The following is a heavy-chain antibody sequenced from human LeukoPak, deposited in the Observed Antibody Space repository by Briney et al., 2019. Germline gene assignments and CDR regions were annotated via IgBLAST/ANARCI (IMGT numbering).Heavy chain of an antibody. D-gene: IGHD3-22*01. Sequence: GGSLRLSCAASGFTFSNYWMHWVRQAPGKGLVWVSRINSDGINTSYADSVKGRFTISRDNAKNTLNLQMNSLRAEDTALYYCARAYYYDSSGAEGYFDYWGQGTLVTVSS. J-gene: IGHJ4*02. CDR2: INSDGINT. V-gene: IGHV3-74*01. CDR3: ARAYYYDSSGAEGYFDY. CDR1: GFTFSNYW.